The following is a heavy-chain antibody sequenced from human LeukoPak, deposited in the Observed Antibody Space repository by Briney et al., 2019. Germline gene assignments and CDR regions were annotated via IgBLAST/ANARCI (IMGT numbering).Heavy chain of an antibody. V-gene: IGHV3-74*01. D-gene: IGHD4-23*01. J-gene: IGHJ4*02. Sequence: GGSLGLSCAASGFTFSSYWMHWVRQAPGKGLVWVSRINSDGSSTSYADSVKGRFTISRDNAKNTLYLQMNSLRAEDTAVYYCARASRYYGGNPLDYWGQGTLVTVSS. CDR2: INSDGSST. CDR1: GFTFSSYW. CDR3: ARASRYYGGNPLDY.